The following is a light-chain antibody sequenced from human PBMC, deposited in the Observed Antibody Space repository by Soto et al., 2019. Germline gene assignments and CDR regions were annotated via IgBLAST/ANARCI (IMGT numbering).Light chain of an antibody. CDR1: QSISGW. CDR2: DAS. V-gene: IGKV1-5*01. J-gene: IGKJ1*01. Sequence: DIQMTQSPSALSASVVERVTITCRASQSISGWLAWFQQKPGKAPKLLIYDASSLESGVPSRFSGSGSGTEFTLTITSLQPDDFATYYCQQYVFYRGTFGQGTKVDIK. CDR3: QQYVFYRGT.